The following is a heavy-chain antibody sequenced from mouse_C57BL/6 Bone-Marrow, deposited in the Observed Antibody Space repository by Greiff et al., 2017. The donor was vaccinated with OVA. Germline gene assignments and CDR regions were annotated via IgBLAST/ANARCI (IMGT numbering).Heavy chain of an antibody. CDR1: GYTFTSYW. CDR3: ARLPYYYGSSYGNY. V-gene: IGHV1-55*01. D-gene: IGHD1-1*01. Sequence: VQLQQPGAELVKPGASVKMSCKASGYTFTSYWITWVKQRPGQGLEWIGDIYPGSGSTNYNEKFKSKATLTVDTSSSTAYMQLSSLTSEDSAVYYCARLPYYYGSSYGNYWGQGTTLTVSS. CDR2: IYPGSGST. J-gene: IGHJ2*01.